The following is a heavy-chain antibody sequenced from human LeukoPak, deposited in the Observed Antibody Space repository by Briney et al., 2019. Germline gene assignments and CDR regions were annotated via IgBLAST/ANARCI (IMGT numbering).Heavy chain of an antibody. D-gene: IGHD6-19*01. CDR2: IKQDGSET. CDR3: ARDYSSGWYDY. CDR1: GFTFSSYW. Sequence: GGSLRLFCWASGFTFSSYWLSWVRQPPGRGLEWVANIKQDGSETYYVDSVKGRFTISRDNAKNSLSLQMNSLRGEDTAVYYCARDYSSGWYDYWGQGTLVTVSS. V-gene: IGHV3-7*01. J-gene: IGHJ4*02.